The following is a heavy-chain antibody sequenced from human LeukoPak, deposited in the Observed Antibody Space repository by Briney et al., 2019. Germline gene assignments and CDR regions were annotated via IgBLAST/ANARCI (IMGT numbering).Heavy chain of an antibody. D-gene: IGHD3-10*01. Sequence: AASVKVSCKASGYTFTGYYIHWVRQAPGQGLECVGWINPNSGGTNYAQKFQGRVTMTRDTSISTAYIELSRLRSDDTAVYYCARGGSGSYFSWLDPWGQGTLVTVSS. J-gene: IGHJ5*02. CDR2: INPNSGGT. V-gene: IGHV1-2*02. CDR1: GYTFTGYY. CDR3: ARGGSGSYFSWLDP.